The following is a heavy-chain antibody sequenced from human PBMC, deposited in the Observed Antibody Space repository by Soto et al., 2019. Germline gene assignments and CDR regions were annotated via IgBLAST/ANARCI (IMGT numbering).Heavy chain of an antibody. CDR2: ISWNSGVT. CDR3: LKHSNYSGVDV. CDR1: GCTFDDYA. J-gene: IGHJ6*02. V-gene: IGHV3-9*01. Sequence: GGSLRLSCAVCGCTFDDYAMHWVRQAPGKGLEWVSGISWNSGVTAYADSVKGRFTISRDNAKNSLSLQMNSLRGDDTALYYCLKHSNYSGVDVWGQADTVTVSS.